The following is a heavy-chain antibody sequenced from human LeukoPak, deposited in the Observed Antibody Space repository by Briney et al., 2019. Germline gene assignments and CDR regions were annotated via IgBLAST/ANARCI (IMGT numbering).Heavy chain of an antibody. V-gene: IGHV4-59*01. CDR3: ARGYSYGSYYFDN. CDR2: IYYSGNT. J-gene: IGHJ4*02. Sequence: SETLSLTCTVSGGSISSYYWSWIRQPPGKGLEWIGYIYYSGNTNYNPSLNSRVTISVDTSKNQFSLKLSSVTAADTAIYYCARGYSYGSYYFDNWGQGTLVTVSS. CDR1: GGSISSYY. D-gene: IGHD5-18*01.